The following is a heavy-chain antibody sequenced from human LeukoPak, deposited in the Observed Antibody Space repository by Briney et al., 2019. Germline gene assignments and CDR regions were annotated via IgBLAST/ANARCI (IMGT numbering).Heavy chain of an antibody. V-gene: IGHV3-48*03. CDR2: ISSSGSSI. CDR3: AELGIAMIGGV. D-gene: IGHD3-10*02. Sequence: GGSLRLSCAASGFTFSSYEMNWVRQAPGKGLEWVSYISSSGSSIYYADSVKGRFTISRDNAKNSLYLQMNSLRAEDKAVYYCAELGIAMIGGVWGKGTTVTISS. CDR1: GFTFSSYE. J-gene: IGHJ6*04.